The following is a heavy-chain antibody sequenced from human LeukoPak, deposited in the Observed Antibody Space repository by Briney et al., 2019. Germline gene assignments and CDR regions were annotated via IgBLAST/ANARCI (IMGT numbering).Heavy chain of an antibody. D-gene: IGHD5-12*01. Sequence: SETLSLTCTVSGGSISIYYWSWIRQPPGKGLEWIGYIYYSGSTNYNPSLKSRVTISVDTSKNQFSLKLSSVTAADTAVYYCASSKGGWLRETFDYWGQGTLVTVSS. J-gene: IGHJ4*02. CDR1: GGSISIYY. CDR3: ASSKGGWLRETFDY. CDR2: IYYSGST. V-gene: IGHV4-59*08.